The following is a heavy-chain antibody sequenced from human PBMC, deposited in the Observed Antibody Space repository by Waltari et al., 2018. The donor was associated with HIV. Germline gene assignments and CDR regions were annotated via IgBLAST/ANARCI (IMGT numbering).Heavy chain of an antibody. V-gene: IGHV1-18*01. D-gene: IGHD3-22*01. CDR2: ITPYNDNT. CDR3: ARDLTGYYDISGYPHY. J-gene: IGHJ4*02. Sequence: QIRLVQSGGELKKPGASVKVSCKAFDYTFSSYGIHWVRQAPGQGLEWMGWITPYNDNTIYAQKFQGRITMTTDTSTITAYLEVRSLGFDDTAMYFCARDLTGYYDISGYPHYWGQGTLVTVSS. CDR1: DYTFSSYG.